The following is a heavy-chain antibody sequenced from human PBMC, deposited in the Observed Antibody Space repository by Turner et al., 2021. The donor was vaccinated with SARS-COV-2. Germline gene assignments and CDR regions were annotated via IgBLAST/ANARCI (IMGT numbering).Heavy chain of an antibody. CDR3: ARETADSGSYQDWYFDL. CDR2: IYHSGST. CDR1: GGSISNSNW. V-gene: IGHV4-4*02. Sequence: QVQLQESGPGLVKPSGTLSLTCAVSGGSISNSNWWSWVRQPPGKGLEWIGEIYHSGSTNYNPSLKSRVTISVDKSKNQVSLKLSSVTAADTAVYYCARETADSGSYQDWYFDLWGRGTLVTVSS. J-gene: IGHJ2*01. D-gene: IGHD1-26*01.